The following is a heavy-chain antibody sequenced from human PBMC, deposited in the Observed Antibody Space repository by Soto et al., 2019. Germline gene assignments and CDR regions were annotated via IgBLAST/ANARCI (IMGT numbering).Heavy chain of an antibody. D-gene: IGHD1-26*01. V-gene: IGHV1-2*02. CDR2: INPNSGGT. CDR1: GYTFPASY. Sequence: QVQLVQPGAEVKKPGASVKVSCKASGYTFPASYMHWVRQAPGQGLEWMGWINPNSGGTNYAQKSQGRVSMTRDTSISFAYMEIKRLRSDDTAVYYCAREGSLVGAMDLWGQGTLVTVSS. J-gene: IGHJ5*02. CDR3: AREGSLVGAMDL.